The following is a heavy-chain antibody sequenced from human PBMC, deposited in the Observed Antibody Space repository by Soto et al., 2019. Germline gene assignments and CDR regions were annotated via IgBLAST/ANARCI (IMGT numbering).Heavy chain of an antibody. CDR2: IKSKTDGGTT. J-gene: IGHJ5*02. Sequence: GGSLRLSCAASGFTFSNAWMSWVRQAPGKGLEWVGRIKSKTDGGTTDYAAPVKGRFTISRDDSKNTLHLQMNSLKTEDTAVYYCTTVDIVVVPAAEPYNWFDPWGQGTLVTVSS. CDR3: TTVDIVVVPAAEPYNWFDP. CDR1: GFTFSNAW. D-gene: IGHD2-2*03. V-gene: IGHV3-15*01.